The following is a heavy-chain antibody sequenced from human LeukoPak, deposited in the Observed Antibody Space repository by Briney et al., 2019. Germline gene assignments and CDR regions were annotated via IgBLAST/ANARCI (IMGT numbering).Heavy chain of an antibody. V-gene: IGHV3-74*01. Sequence: PGGSLRLSCAASGFTFSSYWMHWVRQAPGKGLVWVSRINSDGSSTSYADSVKGRFTISRDNAKNTLYLQMNSLRAEDTAVYYCAAVGATIRASQYFDYWGQGTLVTVSS. CDR2: INSDGSST. J-gene: IGHJ4*02. D-gene: IGHD1-26*01. CDR3: AAVGATIRASQYFDY. CDR1: GFTFSSYW.